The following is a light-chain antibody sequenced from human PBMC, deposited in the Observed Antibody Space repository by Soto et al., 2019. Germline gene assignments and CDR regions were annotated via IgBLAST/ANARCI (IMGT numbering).Light chain of an antibody. Sequence: DIQMSQSRSSLXASXSARVTITXXASQSITTYLNWYRQKPGKAPKLLIYAASSLQSGVPSRFSGSGSETEFTLSISSLQPEDFATYFCQQIYSAPLTFGGGTKVDIK. CDR3: QQIYSAPLT. CDR2: AAS. V-gene: IGKV1-39*01. J-gene: IGKJ4*01. CDR1: QSITTY.